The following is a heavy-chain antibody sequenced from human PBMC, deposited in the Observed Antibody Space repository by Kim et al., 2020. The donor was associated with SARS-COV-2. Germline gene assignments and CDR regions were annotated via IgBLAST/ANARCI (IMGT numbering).Heavy chain of an antibody. CDR3: ARAVYCGGDCYHFDY. CDR2: IIPIFGTA. D-gene: IGHD2-21*02. J-gene: IGHJ4*02. Sequence: SVKVSCKASGGTFSSYAISWVRQAPGQGLEWMGGIIPIFGTANYAQKFQGRVTITADESTSTAYMELSSLRAEDTAVYYCARAVYCGGDCYHFDYWGQGTLVTVSS. V-gene: IGHV1-69*13. CDR1: GGTFSSYA.